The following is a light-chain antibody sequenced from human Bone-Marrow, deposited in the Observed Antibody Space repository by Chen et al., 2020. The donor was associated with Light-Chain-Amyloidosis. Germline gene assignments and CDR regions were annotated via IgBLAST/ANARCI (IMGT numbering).Light chain of an antibody. CDR2: GSS. CDR1: QTISSNY. J-gene: IGKJ4*01. V-gene: IGKV3-20*01. Sequence: EIVLTQSPGTLSLSPGEGDNLSCRASQTISSNYLTLYQQKFGQAPRLLIYGSSSRATGIPDRFTCSGSGTDFTLTINRLEPEDFAMYYCQQYGTSPLTFGGGTKVEIK. CDR3: QQYGTSPLT.